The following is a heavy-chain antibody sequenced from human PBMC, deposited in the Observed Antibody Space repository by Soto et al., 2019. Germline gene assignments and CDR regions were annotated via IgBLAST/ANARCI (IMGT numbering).Heavy chain of an antibody. V-gene: IGHV4-39*01. CDR1: GGSIDSSNFY. D-gene: IGHD3-16*01. Sequence: QLQLQESGPGLVKPSETLSLTCSVSGGSIDSSNFYWGWIRQPPGEGLEWIGSTYYRANTYYNSSLKSRVTISVDTSKNQFSLKLNSVTAADTAVYYCARHGAWAPLDHWGQGTLVTVSS. CDR3: ARHGAWAPLDH. J-gene: IGHJ4*02. CDR2: TYYRANT.